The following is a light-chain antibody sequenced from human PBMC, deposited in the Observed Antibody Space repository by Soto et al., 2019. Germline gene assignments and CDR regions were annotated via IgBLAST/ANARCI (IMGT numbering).Light chain of an antibody. CDR2: GAS. CDR3: QQYGSSPHT. Sequence: EIVLTQSPGTLSLSPGERATLSCRASQSVSSSYLAWYQQKPGQAPRLLIYGASSRATGIPDRFSGSGYGTDFPLTISRLEPEDFAVYYCQQYGSSPHTFGGGTKVEIK. CDR1: QSVSSSY. V-gene: IGKV3-20*01. J-gene: IGKJ4*01.